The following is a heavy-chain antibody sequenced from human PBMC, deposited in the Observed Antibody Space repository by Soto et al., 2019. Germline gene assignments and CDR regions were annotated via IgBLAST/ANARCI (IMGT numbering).Heavy chain of an antibody. CDR1: GFILSDYG. Sequence: GVSLRLSCAASGFILSDYGMHWVRQASGKGLDWLAVIYYDGSNTYYADSVRGRFTISRDNSDSTVFLEMNGLRAEDSAVYDCARVFPEWFGQAPLRACGRGTSVTGSS. CDR3: ARVFPEWFGQAPLRA. CDR2: IYYDGSNT. J-gene: IGHJ5*01. D-gene: IGHD3-10*01. V-gene: IGHV3-33*01.